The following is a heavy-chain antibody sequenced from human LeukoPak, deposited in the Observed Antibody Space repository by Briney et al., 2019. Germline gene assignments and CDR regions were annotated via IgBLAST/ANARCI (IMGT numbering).Heavy chain of an antibody. V-gene: IGHV3-33*01. CDR1: GFTFSSFG. J-gene: IGHJ6*02. CDR3: ARGSGWGMDV. Sequence: PGGSLRLSCAASGFTFSSFGMHWVRRTPGKGLEGVAVIWSDGNNRYYPDSVKGRFTVSRDNSKSTLYLQMNSLRAEDTAVYYCARGSGWGMDVWGQGTTVTVSS. CDR2: IWSDGNNR. D-gene: IGHD3-10*01.